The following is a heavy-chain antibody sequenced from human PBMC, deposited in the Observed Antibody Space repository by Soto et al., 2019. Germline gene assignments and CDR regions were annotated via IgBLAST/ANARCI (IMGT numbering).Heavy chain of an antibody. CDR1: GFTFSCYA. V-gene: IGHV3-23*01. CDR3: AKIDRIAVAGLVPCYFDS. Sequence: RGGSLRLSCAASGFTFSCYAMSWVRQAPGKGLEWVSAISGSGGSTYYAESVKGRFTISRDKTKDTLYLQMNSLRAEDTAVYSCAKIDRIAVAGLVPCYFDSWGQGTLVTVSS. CDR2: ISGSGGST. J-gene: IGHJ4*02. D-gene: IGHD6-19*01.